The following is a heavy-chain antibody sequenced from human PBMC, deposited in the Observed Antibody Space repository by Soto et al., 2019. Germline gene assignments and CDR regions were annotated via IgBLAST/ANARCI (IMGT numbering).Heavy chain of an antibody. Sequence: ASVKVSCKASGYTLTNYGVTWVRQAPGQGLEWLGRVTPYKADTNSAQNLQGRVTMATDTSTNTAYLERRSLRSDDTAVYFCATDGPSNSGNLYAFDIWGQGTMVTVSS. V-gene: IGHV1-18*04. CDR2: VTPYKADT. CDR3: ATDGPSNSGNLYAFDI. D-gene: IGHD5-12*01. J-gene: IGHJ3*02. CDR1: GYTLTNYG.